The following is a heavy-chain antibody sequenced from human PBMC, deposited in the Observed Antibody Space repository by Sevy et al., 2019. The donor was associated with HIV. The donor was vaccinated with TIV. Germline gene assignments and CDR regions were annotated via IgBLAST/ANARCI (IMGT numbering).Heavy chain of an antibody. CDR2: INPNSGGT. J-gene: IGHJ4*02. CDR3: ARARKRGYDFWSGYLY. D-gene: IGHD3-3*01. CDR1: GYTFTGYY. Sequence: ASVKVSCKASGYTFTGYYMHWVRQAPGQGLEWMGWINPNSGGTNYAQKFQGRVTMTRETSISTAYMELSRLRSDDTAVYYCARARKRGYDFWSGYLYWGQGTLVTVSS. V-gene: IGHV1-2*02.